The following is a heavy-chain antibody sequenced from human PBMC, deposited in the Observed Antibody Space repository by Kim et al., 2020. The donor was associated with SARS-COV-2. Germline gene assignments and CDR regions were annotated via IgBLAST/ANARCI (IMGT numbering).Heavy chain of an antibody. V-gene: IGHV4-59*01. CDR1: GGSISSYY. CDR2: IYYSGST. D-gene: IGHD2-2*01. CDR3: ARGGGGSTSRIVY. J-gene: IGHJ4*02. Sequence: SETLSLTCTVSGGSISSYYWSWIRQPPGKGLEWIGYIYYSGSTNYNPSLKSRVTISVDTSKKQLSLKLSSVTAADTAVYYCARGGGGSTSRIVYWGQGALVTVSS.